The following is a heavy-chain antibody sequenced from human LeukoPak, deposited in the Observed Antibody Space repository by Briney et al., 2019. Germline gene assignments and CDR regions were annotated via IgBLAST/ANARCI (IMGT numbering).Heavy chain of an antibody. CDR2: IRSKAYGGTT. CDR1: GFTFGDHA. V-gene: IGHV3-49*04. J-gene: IGHJ6*02. Sequence: GGSLRLSCSTFGFTFGDHAMGWVRQAPGKGVEWVGFIRSKAYGGTTEYAASVSGRFTISREDSKSVAYLQMNSLKTEDTAVYFCARGPIHLWLHSGMDVWGQGTTVTVSS. CDR3: ARGPIHLWLHSGMDV. D-gene: IGHD5-18*01.